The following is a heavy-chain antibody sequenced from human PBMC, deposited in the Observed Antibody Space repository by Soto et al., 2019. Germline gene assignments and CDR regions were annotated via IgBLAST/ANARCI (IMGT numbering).Heavy chain of an antibody. D-gene: IGHD6-13*01. Sequence: SETLSLTCTVSGGSISSYYWSWIRQPPGKGLEWIGYIYYSGSTNYNPSLKSRVTISVDTSKNQFSLKLSSVTAADTAVYYCARVEAAAGTYYYYMDVWGKGTTVTVSS. CDR2: IYYSGST. J-gene: IGHJ6*03. CDR3: ARVEAAAGTYYYYMDV. V-gene: IGHV4-59*01. CDR1: GGSISSYY.